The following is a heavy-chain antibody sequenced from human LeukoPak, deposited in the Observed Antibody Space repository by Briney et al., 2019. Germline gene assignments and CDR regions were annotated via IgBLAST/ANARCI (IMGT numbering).Heavy chain of an antibody. CDR2: INHSGST. CDR1: GGSFSGYY. D-gene: IGHD6-19*01. J-gene: IGHJ4*02. V-gene: IGHV4-34*01. Sequence: PSETLSLTCAVYGGSFSGYYWSWIRQPPGKGLEWIGEINHSGSTNYNPSLKSRVTISVDTSKNQFSLKLSSVTAADTAVYYCARDQGRWLVRTFDYWGQGTLVTVSS. CDR3: ARDQGRWLVRTFDY.